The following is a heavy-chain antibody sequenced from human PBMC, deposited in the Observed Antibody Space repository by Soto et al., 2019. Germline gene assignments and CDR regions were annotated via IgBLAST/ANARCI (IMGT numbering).Heavy chain of an antibody. CDR3: ASPPLAGGDIDYFDY. CDR2: IIPIFGTA. V-gene: IGHV1-69*13. J-gene: IGHJ4*02. D-gene: IGHD2-21*02. CDR1: GYTFTSYD. Sequence: GASVKVSCKASGYTFTSYDINWVRQATGQGLEWMGRIIPIFGTANYAQKFQGRVTITADESTSTAYMELSSLRSEDTAVYYCASPPLAGGDIDYFDYWGQGTLVTVSS.